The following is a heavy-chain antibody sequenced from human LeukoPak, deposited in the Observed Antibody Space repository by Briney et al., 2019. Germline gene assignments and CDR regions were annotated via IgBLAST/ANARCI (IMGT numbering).Heavy chain of an antibody. V-gene: IGHV3-74*01. CDR2: INPDGTTT. CDR1: GFTFSSYT. D-gene: IGHD3-22*01. J-gene: IGHJ4*02. CDR3: ARDPPPRYYYDSSGYLGASFYFDY. Sequence: PGGSLRLSCAASGFTFSSYTMNWVRQAPGKGLEWVSRINPDGTTTSYADSVKGRFTISRDNSKNTLYLQMNSLRAEDTAVYYCARDPPPRYYYDSSGYLGASFYFDYWGQGTLVTVSS.